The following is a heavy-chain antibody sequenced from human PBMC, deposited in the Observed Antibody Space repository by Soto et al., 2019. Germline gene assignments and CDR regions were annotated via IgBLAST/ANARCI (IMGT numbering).Heavy chain of an antibody. J-gene: IGHJ6*02. CDR2: ISPDNGNT. CDR1: GYTFTTYG. Sequence: ASVKVSCKASGYTFTTYGINWVRQAPGQGLEWMGWISPDNGNTNYAQKLQGRVTMTTDTSTSTAYMELRSLRSDDTAVYYCARALGYSGYAGMDVWGQGTTVTVSS. D-gene: IGHD5-12*01. CDR3: ARALGYSGYAGMDV. V-gene: IGHV1-18*04.